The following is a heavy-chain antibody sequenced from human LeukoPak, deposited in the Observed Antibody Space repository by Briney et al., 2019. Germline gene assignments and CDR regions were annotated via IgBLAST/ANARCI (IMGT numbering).Heavy chain of an antibody. D-gene: IGHD3-22*01. V-gene: IGHV4-30-2*01. CDR3: ARDSSPHYYDSSAQGNWFDP. J-gene: IGHJ5*02. Sequence: PSETLSLTCTVSGGSISSGGYYWSWIRQPPGKGLEWIGYIYHSGSTYYNPSLKSRVTISVDRSKNQFSLKLSSVTAADTAVYYCARDSSPHYYDSSAQGNWFDPWGQGTLVTVSS. CDR1: GGSISSGGYY. CDR2: IYHSGST.